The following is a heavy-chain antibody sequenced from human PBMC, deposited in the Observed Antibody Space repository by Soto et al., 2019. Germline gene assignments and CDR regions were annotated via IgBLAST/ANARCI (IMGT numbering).Heavy chain of an antibody. CDR1: GFTFNNKW. J-gene: IGHJ4*02. CDR3: ARGGAMGVDY. V-gene: IGHV3-74*01. CDR2: IDGAAATT. Sequence: DVQLVESGGGLVRPGESLRLSCTASGFTFNNKWMHWVRQAPGKGLVWLSRIDGAAATTNYADSVKGRFTISRDNAKNIVFLHVNCLTDEDTAVYYCARGGAMGVDYWGQGTLVTVSS. D-gene: IGHD1-26*01.